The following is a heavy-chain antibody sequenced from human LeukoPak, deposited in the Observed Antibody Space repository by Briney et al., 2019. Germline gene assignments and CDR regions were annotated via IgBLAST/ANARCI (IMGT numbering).Heavy chain of an antibody. J-gene: IGHJ6*02. CDR1: GFTFSSYA. CDR2: ISGSGGST. V-gene: IGHV3-23*01. CDR3: AKDLYDPTTVTTAFDYYYYGMDV. D-gene: IGHD4-17*01. Sequence: GGSLRLSCAASGFTFSSYAMSWVRQAPGKGLECVSAISGSGGSTYYADSAKGRFTISRDNSKNTLYLQMNSLRAEDTAVYYCAKDLYDPTTVTTAFDYYYYGMDVWGQGTTVTVSS.